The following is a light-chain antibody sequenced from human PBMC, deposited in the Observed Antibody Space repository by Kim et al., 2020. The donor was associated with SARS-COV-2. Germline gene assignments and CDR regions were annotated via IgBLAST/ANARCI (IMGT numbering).Light chain of an antibody. J-gene: IGLJ3*02. CDR2: AVS. CDR3: SSYTRSGTLYVV. Sequence: SCNIPCTGSSSDIGDYKYVSWYQPHPGKAPKLIISAVSDRPSGISNRFSGSKSGNTASLTISRLQAEDEADYYCSSYTRSGTLYVVFGGGTQLTV. CDR1: SSDIGDYKY. V-gene: IGLV2-14*04.